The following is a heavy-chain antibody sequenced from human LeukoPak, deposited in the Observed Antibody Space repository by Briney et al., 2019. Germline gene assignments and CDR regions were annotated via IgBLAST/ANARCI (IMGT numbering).Heavy chain of an antibody. CDR3: SKDRGVFGVAYSLDY. CDR1: GFRLSSYG. J-gene: IGHJ4*02. CDR2: IRYDGINE. V-gene: IGHV3-30*02. D-gene: IGHD3-3*01. Sequence: GGSLRLSCAASGFRLSSYGMHWVRQAPGKGLDRVAYIRYDGINEYYADSVKGRFTISRDLSKNTLFLQMNSLRPEDTAVYYCSKDRGVFGVAYSLDYWGQGTLVTVSS.